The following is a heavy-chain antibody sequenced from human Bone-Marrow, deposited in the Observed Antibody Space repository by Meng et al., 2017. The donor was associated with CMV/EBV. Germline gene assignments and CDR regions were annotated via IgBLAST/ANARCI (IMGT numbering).Heavy chain of an antibody. D-gene: IGHD2-21*01. Sequence: GESLKISCKGSRYRFPTYWIDWVRQMPGKGLEWMGIIYAGDSDTRNSPSFQGQVIMSADKSSSTAYLQWSRLKASDTAMYYCARRADSYDWFDPWGQGTLVTVSS. J-gene: IGHJ5*02. V-gene: IGHV5-51*01. CDR2: IYAGDSDT. CDR3: ARRADSYDWFDP. CDR1: RYRFPTYW.